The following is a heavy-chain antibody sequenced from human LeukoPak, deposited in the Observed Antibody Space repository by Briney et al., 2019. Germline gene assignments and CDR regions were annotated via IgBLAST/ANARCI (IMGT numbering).Heavy chain of an antibody. CDR3: ARGRRIAARRADDYYYYMDV. V-gene: IGHV3-7*01. D-gene: IGHD6-6*01. CDR2: IKQDGSEK. CDR1: GFTFSSYW. Sequence: GGSLRLSCAASGFTFSSYWMSWVRQAPGKGLEWVANIKQDGSEKYYVDSVKGRFTISRDNAKNSLYLQMNSLRAEDTAVYYCARGRRIAARRADDYYYYMDVWGKGTTVTVSS. J-gene: IGHJ6*03.